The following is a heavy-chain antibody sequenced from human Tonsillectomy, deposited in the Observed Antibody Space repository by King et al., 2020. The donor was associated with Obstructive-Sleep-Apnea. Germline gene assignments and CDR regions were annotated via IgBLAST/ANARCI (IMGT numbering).Heavy chain of an antibody. CDR2: INPNSGGT. J-gene: IGHJ4*02. CDR3: ATDAAAEIHRRVTYFVY. V-gene: IGHV1-2*02. CDR1: GYNFTGYY. Sequence: QLVQSGAEVKKPGASVKVSCKASGYNFTGYYMHWVRQAPGQGLEWMGWINPNSGGTDYAQKFQGRVTMTRDTSISTAYMELSRLSSDDTAVYYCATDAAAEIHRRVTYFVYRGQGTLVTASS. D-gene: IGHD6-25*01.